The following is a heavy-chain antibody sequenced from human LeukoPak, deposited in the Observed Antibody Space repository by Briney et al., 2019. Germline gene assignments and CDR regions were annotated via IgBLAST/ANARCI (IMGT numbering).Heavy chain of an antibody. Sequence: GGSLRLSCAASGFTFSSYWMNWVRQAPGKGLEWVAVISYDGSNKYYADSVKGRFTISRDNSKNTLYLQMNSLRAEDTAVYYCARRGLGYSGYDYAFDIWGQGTMVAVSS. D-gene: IGHD5-12*01. J-gene: IGHJ3*02. V-gene: IGHV3-30-3*01. CDR1: GFTFSSYW. CDR3: ARRGLGYSGYDYAFDI. CDR2: ISYDGSNK.